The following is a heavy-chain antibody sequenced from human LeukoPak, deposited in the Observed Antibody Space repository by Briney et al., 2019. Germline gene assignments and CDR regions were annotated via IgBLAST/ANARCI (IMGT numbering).Heavy chain of an antibody. J-gene: IGHJ4*02. CDR1: GFTFSSHW. D-gene: IGHD3-10*01. V-gene: IGHV3-74*01. Sequence: GGSLRLSCEASGFTFSSHWMHWVRQVPGEGLVWVARIRGDENEIDYADSVKGRFTISRDSAKNTLYLRMNSLRVEDTAVYFCARGHVPGSTRHWDFWGQGTLVTVSS. CDR2: IRGDENEI. CDR3: ARGHVPGSTRHWDF.